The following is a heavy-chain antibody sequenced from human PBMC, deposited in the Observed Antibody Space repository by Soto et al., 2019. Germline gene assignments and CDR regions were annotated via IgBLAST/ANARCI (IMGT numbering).Heavy chain of an antibody. V-gene: IGHV3-7*01. J-gene: IGHJ4*02. CDR1: EFTFSNHW. CDR3: ARGMWEG. CDR2: IKQDGSEK. Sequence: EVQLVESGGGLVQPGGSLRLSCEASEFTFSNHWMDWVRQAPGKGLEWVANIKQDGSEKYYVDSVKGRFTISRDNAKKSLYLQMNSLRAEDTAVYYWARGMWEGWGPGTLVTVSS. D-gene: IGHD1-26*01.